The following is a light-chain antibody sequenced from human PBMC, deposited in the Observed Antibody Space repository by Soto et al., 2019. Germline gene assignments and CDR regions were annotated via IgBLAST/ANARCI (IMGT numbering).Light chain of an antibody. CDR2: EGY. Sequence: DIQMTQSPSSLSASVGDRVTITCQASQDIGNSLNWYQQKPGKAPRLLIYEGYNLETGVPSMFSGGGSGTDFNLTISSLQSEDIATYYCQQSYRTPRTFGQGTKVDIK. CDR1: QDIGNS. V-gene: IGKV1-33*01. J-gene: IGKJ1*01. CDR3: QQSYRTPRT.